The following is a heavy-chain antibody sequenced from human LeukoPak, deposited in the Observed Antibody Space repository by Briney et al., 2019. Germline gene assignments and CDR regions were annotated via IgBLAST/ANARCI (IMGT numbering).Heavy chain of an antibody. V-gene: IGHV4-34*01. CDR2: INHSGST. J-gene: IGHJ5*02. Sequence: PSETLSLTCAVYGGSFSGYYWSWIRQPPGKGLEWIGEINHSGSTNYNPSLKSRVTISLDTSRKQFSLKLSSVTAADTAVYYCARLTGYSSESWFDPWGQGTLVTVSS. D-gene: IGHD3-9*01. CDR3: ARLTGYSSESWFDP. CDR1: GGSFSGYY.